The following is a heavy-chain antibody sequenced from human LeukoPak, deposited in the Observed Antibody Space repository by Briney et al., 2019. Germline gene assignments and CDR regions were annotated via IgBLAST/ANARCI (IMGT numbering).Heavy chain of an antibody. CDR3: ARETDDSSGYYHDAFDI. CDR2: IIPIFGTA. D-gene: IGHD3-22*01. J-gene: IGHJ3*02. CDR1: GDTFSSYA. Sequence: GSSVKVSCKASGDTFSSYAISWVRQAPGQGLEWMGGIIPIFGTANYAQKFQGRVTITTDESTSTAYMEQSSLRSEDTAVYYCARETDDSSGYYHDAFDIWGQGTMVTVSS. V-gene: IGHV1-69*05.